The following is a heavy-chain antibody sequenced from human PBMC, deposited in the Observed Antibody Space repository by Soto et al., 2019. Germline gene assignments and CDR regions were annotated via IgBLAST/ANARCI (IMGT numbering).Heavy chain of an antibody. CDR3: ARRLYYDSSGFEGGGMDV. J-gene: IGHJ6*02. Sequence: SETLSLTCTVSGGSISSSSYYWGWIRQPPGQGLEWIGSIYYSGSTYHNPSLKSRVTISVDTSKTQFSLKLSSVTAADTAVYYCARRLYYDSSGFEGGGMDVWGQGTTVTVSS. V-gene: IGHV4-39*01. CDR2: IYYSGST. CDR1: GGSISSSSYY. D-gene: IGHD3-22*01.